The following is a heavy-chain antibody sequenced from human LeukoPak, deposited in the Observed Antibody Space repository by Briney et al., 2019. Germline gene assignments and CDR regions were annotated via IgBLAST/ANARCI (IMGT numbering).Heavy chain of an antibody. Sequence: GGSLRLSCAASGFTFSSYGMHWVRQAPGKGLEWVAFIRYDGSNKYYADSVKGRFTISRDNAKNSLYLQMDSLRAEDTAVYYCARLARWFGELIGAFDIWGQGTMVTVSS. CDR3: ARLARWFGELIGAFDI. V-gene: IGHV3-30*02. D-gene: IGHD3-10*01. CDR1: GFTFSSYG. J-gene: IGHJ3*02. CDR2: IRYDGSNK.